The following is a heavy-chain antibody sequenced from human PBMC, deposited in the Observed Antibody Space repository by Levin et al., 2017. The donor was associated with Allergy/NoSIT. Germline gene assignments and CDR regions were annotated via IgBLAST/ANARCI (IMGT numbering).Heavy chain of an antibody. CDR2: IYYSGST. CDR3: ARVYYDSSGYEQRFGAEAFDS. V-gene: IGHV4-59*01. CDR1: GGSIRSYY. D-gene: IGHD3-22*01. Sequence: SQTLSLPCTVSGGSIRSYYWSWIRQPPGKGLEWIGYIYYSGSTNYNPSLKSRVTISVDTSKNQFSLKLSSVTAADTAVYYCARVYYDSSGYEQRFGAEAFDSWGQGTMVTVSS. J-gene: IGHJ3*02.